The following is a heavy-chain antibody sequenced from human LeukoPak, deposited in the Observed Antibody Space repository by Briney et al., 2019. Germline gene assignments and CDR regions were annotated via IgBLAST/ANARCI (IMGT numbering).Heavy chain of an antibody. CDR1: GYTFTSYD. D-gene: IGHD3-22*01. CDR2: MNPNSGNP. CDR3: ARGSWDSSGVFDI. J-gene: IGHJ3*02. Sequence: ASVKVSCKASGYTFTSYDINWVRQAPGQGLEWMGWMNPNSGNPGYAQKFQGRVTTTRNTSISTAYMELSSLGSEDTAVYYCARGSWDSSGVFDIWGQGTMVTVSS. V-gene: IGHV1-8*03.